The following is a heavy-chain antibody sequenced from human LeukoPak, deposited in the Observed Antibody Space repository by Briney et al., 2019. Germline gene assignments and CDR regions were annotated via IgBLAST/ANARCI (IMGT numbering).Heavy chain of an antibody. CDR2: IKQDGSEK. Sequence: TGGSLRLSCAASGFTFSSYWMSWVRQAPGKGLEWVANIKQDGSEKYYVDSVKGRFTISRDNSKNTLYLQMNSLRAEDTAVYYCANPGMTTVVTPFSHWGQGTLVTVSS. J-gene: IGHJ4*02. V-gene: IGHV3-7*03. CDR1: GFTFSSYW. D-gene: IGHD4-23*01. CDR3: ANPGMTTVVTPFSH.